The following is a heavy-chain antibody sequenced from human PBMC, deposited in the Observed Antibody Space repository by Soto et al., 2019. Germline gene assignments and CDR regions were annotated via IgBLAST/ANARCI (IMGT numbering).Heavy chain of an antibody. J-gene: IGHJ4*02. Sequence: ASVKVSCKASGYTFASYTVHWVRQAPGQRLEWMGWIHAGNGNTKYSQRFQDRVTITRDTSASTVFMELSSLTFEDTAVYYCARRIDPDYWGQGTLVTVSS. CDR3: ARRIDPDY. V-gene: IGHV1-3*01. CDR2: IHAGNGNT. CDR1: GYTFASYT. D-gene: IGHD1-26*01.